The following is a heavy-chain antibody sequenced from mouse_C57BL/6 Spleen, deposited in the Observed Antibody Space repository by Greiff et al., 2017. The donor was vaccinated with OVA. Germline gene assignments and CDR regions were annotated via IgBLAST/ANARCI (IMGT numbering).Heavy chain of an antibody. CDR3: ARHYGSPCDFDY. CDR2: IDPANGNT. J-gene: IGHJ2*02. D-gene: IGHD1-1*01. V-gene: IGHV14-3*01. Sequence: VQLKQSVAELVRPGASVKLSCTASGFNITNTYMHWVKQRPEQGLEWIGRIDPANGNTKYAPKFQGKATITADTSSTTAYLQLSSLTSEDTAIYYCARHYGSPCDFDYWGQGTSLTVSS. CDR1: GFNITNTY.